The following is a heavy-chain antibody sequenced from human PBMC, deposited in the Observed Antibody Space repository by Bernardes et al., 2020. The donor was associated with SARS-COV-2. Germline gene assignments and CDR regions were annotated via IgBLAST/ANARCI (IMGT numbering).Heavy chain of an antibody. D-gene: IGHD4-17*01. CDR2: ISGSGGST. J-gene: IGHJ6*02. Sequence: GGSLRLSCAASGFTFSSYAMSWVRQAPGKGLEWVSAISGSGGSTYYADSVKGRFTISRDNSKNTLYLQMNSLRAEDTAVYYCAKDYGDHGSYYYYGMDVWGQGTTVTVSS. V-gene: IGHV3-23*01. CDR1: GFTFSSYA. CDR3: AKDYGDHGSYYYYGMDV.